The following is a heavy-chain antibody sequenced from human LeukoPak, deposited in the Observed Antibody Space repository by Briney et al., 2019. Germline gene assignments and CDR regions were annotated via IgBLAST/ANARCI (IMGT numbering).Heavy chain of an antibody. CDR3: ARGATSRAFGVVIRWRSYWLDP. Sequence: ASVKVSCKASGYTFTSYGISWVRQAPGQGLEWMGWMNPNSGNTGYAQKFQGRVTITRNTSISTAYMELSSLRSEDTAVYYCARGATSRAFGVVIRWRSYWLDPWGQGTLVTVSS. J-gene: IGHJ5*02. V-gene: IGHV1-8*03. CDR1: GYTFTSYG. D-gene: IGHD3-3*01. CDR2: MNPNSGNT.